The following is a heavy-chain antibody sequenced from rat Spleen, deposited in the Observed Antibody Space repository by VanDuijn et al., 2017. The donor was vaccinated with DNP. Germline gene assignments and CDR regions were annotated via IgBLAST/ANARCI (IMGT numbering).Heavy chain of an antibody. CDR1: GYSITSNYW. CDR2: INKDSSTI. D-gene: IGHD1-9*01. J-gene: IGHJ2*01. Sequence: EVQLQESGPGLVKPSQSLSLTCSVTGYSITSNYWMGWVRQAPGKGLEWIGEINKDSSTINYTPSLKDKFTISRDNAQNTLYLQMSKLGSEDTAIYYCASTYYGYWGQGVMVTVSS. V-gene: IGHV4-2*01. CDR3: ASTYYGY.